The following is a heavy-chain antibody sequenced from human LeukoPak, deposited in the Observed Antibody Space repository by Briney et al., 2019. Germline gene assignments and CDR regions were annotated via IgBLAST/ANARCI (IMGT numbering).Heavy chain of an antibody. CDR1: GFNFNNYD. J-gene: IGHJ4*02. V-gene: IGHV3-30*02. CDR3: AREAPICRNAVCRTGFDY. D-gene: IGHD1-1*01. CDR2: IKFHGHET. Sequence: PGGSLTLSCVASGFNFNNYDLHWVCQAPGKGLEWVAFIKFHGHETFYADSVEGRFTFSGDNSRNTVYLQMNSLRSEDTAVYYCAREAPICRNAVCRTGFDYWGQGTLVAVSS.